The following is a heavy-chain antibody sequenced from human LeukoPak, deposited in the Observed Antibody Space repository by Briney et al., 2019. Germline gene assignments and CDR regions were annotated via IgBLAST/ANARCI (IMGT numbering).Heavy chain of an antibody. V-gene: IGHV1-2*02. D-gene: IGHD6-19*01. CDR3: ARAVYSSGWSFDY. Sequence: GASVKVSCKASGYTFTGYYMHWVRQAPGQGLEWMGWINPNSGGTNYAQKLQGRVTMTTDTSTSTAYMELRSLRSDDTAVYYCARAVYSSGWSFDYWGQGTLVTVSS. J-gene: IGHJ4*02. CDR1: GYTFTGYY. CDR2: INPNSGGT.